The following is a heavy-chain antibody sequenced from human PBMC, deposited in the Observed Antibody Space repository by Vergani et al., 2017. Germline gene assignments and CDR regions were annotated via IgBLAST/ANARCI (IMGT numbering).Heavy chain of an antibody. J-gene: IGHJ4*02. CDR1: GESFSSFY. V-gene: IGHV4-34*02. CDR3: AVRPRVNLVGGEIVTKRTFDY. D-gene: IGHD3-10*01. CDR2: INNDGHT. Sequence: QVQLQQWGAGVVKPSGTLSLTCAVFGESFSSFYWSWIRQPPGKGLEWIGEINNDGHTNYNPSLRSRVTVSRDPAQNQFSLNLMSVTAADTGMYYCAVRPRVNLVGGEIVTKRTFDYWSQGSLVTVSS.